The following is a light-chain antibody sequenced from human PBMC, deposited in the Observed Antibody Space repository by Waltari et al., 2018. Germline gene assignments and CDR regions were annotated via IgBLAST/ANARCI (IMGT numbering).Light chain of an antibody. J-gene: IGKJ5*01. Sequence: EIVMKQSPATPSVFPGVRATLSCRSSQSVSNNLAWYQQKPVQAPRLLVYGASTRATGSAARFSGSWSGTEFTLTISSLQSEDFAVYYCQQYNSWPPRITFGQGTRLEI. CDR1: QSVSNN. CDR3: QQYNSWPPRIT. V-gene: IGKV3-15*01. CDR2: GAS.